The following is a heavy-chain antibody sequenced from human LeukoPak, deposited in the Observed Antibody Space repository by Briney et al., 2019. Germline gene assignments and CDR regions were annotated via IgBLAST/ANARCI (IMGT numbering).Heavy chain of an antibody. J-gene: IGHJ5*02. CDR2: ISAYNGNT. V-gene: IGHV1-18*01. D-gene: IGHD3-3*01. Sequence: LAASVKVSCKASGYSFNTYYMNWVRQAPGQGLEWMGWISAYNGNTNYAQKLQGRVTMTTDTSTSTAYMELRSLRSDDTAVYYCARVRRNYDFWSGPLGWFDPWGQGTLVTVSS. CDR3: ARVRRNYDFWSGPLGWFDP. CDR1: GYSFNTYY.